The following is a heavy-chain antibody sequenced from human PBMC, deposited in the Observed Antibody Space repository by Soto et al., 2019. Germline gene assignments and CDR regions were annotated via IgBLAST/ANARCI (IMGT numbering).Heavy chain of an antibody. Sequence: QVQLQESGPGLVMPSGTLSLTCAVSGGSVNSSNWWSWVRQPPGKGLEWIGEVYRSGSTNYNPSLKSRVTISVDKSKNQFSLKLTSVTAADTAVYYCARDARITVAGIYDDWGQGTLVTVSS. CDR3: ARDARITVAGIYDD. J-gene: IGHJ4*02. V-gene: IGHV4-4*02. D-gene: IGHD6-19*01. CDR2: VYRSGST. CDR1: GGSVNSSNW.